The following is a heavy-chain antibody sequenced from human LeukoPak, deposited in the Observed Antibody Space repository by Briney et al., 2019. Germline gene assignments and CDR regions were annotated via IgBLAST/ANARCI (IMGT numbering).Heavy chain of an antibody. Sequence: PGGSLRLSCTASGFTFGDHAMSRVRQAPGKGLEWVGFIRSKTYGGTTEYAASVKGRFTISRDDSKSIAYLQMNSLKTEDTAVYYCTRGPIQQWLDYGMDVWGQGTTVTVSS. CDR1: GFTFGDHA. D-gene: IGHD5-18*01. CDR2: IRSKTYGGTT. CDR3: TRGPIQQWLDYGMDV. J-gene: IGHJ6*02. V-gene: IGHV3-49*04.